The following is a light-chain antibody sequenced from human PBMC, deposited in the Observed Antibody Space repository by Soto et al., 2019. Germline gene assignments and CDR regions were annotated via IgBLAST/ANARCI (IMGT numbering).Light chain of an antibody. CDR2: GNN. Sequence: QSVLTQPPSASGTPGQTVTISSSGSNSNIGTNYVSWYQQLPGTAPKLLIYGNNQRPSGVPDRFSGSRSGTSASLAISGLRSEDEADYYCAAWDDSLSGVVFGGGTKLTVL. CDR3: AAWDDSLSGVV. CDR1: NSNIGTNY. V-gene: IGLV1-47*01. J-gene: IGLJ3*02.